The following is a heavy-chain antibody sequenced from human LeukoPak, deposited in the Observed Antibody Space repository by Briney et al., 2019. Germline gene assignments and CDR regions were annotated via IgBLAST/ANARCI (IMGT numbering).Heavy chain of an antibody. Sequence: ASVKVSCKASGYTFTSYGISWVRQAPGQGLEWMGWISAYNGNTNYAQKLQGRVTMTTDTSTSTAYTELRSLRSDDTAVYYCARDPDRIAARFDYWGQGTLVTVSS. CDR3: ARDPDRIAARFDY. V-gene: IGHV1-18*01. CDR2: ISAYNGNT. D-gene: IGHD6-6*01. CDR1: GYTFTSYG. J-gene: IGHJ4*02.